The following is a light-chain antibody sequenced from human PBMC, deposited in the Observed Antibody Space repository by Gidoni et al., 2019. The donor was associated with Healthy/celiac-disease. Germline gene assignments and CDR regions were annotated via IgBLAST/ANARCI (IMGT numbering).Light chain of an antibody. CDR3: QQSYSTPLT. Sequence: DFQMTQSPSSLSASVGDRVTITCRASQSISSILNWYQQKPGKAPKLLIYAASSLQSGVPSRFSGSGAGTDFTLTISSLQPEDFATYYCQQSYSTPLTFGGGTKVEIK. V-gene: IGKV1-39*01. CDR2: AAS. J-gene: IGKJ4*01. CDR1: QSISSI.